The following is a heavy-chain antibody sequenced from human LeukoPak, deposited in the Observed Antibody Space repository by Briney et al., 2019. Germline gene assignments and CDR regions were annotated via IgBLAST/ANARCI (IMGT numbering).Heavy chain of an antibody. CDR3: AKDLGYYYDSSGYIDY. J-gene: IGHJ4*02. Sequence: PGGSLRLSCAASGFTFSSYAMSWVRQAPGKGLEWASAISGSGGSTYYADSVKGRFTISRDNSKNTLYLQMNSLRAEDTAVYYCAKDLGYYYDSSGYIDYWGQGTLVTVSS. D-gene: IGHD3-22*01. V-gene: IGHV3-23*01. CDR1: GFTFSSYA. CDR2: ISGSGGST.